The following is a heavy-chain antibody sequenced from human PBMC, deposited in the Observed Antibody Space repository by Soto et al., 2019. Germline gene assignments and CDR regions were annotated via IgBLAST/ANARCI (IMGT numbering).Heavy chain of an antibody. CDR1: GDSITSNSYF. Sequence: SETLSLTCTVSGDSITSNSYFWAWIRQPPGKGQEWIGSIYYSGTHYYNQSLKSRVTISVDRSKNLFSLKLSSLTAADTAVYYCARHFSVDYFDYWGQGALVTVSS. V-gene: IGHV4-39*01. CDR2: IYYSGTH. CDR3: ARHFSVDYFDY. J-gene: IGHJ4*02.